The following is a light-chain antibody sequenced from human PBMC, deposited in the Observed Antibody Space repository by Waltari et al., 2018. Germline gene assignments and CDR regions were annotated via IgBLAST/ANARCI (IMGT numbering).Light chain of an antibody. Sequence: EIVLTQSPGTASLSPGERVTLSCRASQTVGSSSLSWYQQNPGQAPRLVISRASRRATGIPDRFSGSGSGTEFSLTISRLEPEDFAVYYCQQHGTLPATFGQGTKVEIK. CDR3: QQHGTLPAT. V-gene: IGKV3-20*01. CDR1: QTVGSSS. CDR2: RAS. J-gene: IGKJ1*01.